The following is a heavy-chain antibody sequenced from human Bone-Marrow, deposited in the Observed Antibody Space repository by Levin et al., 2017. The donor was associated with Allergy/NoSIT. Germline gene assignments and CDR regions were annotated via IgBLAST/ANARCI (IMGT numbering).Heavy chain of an antibody. CDR3: AKAGQKSSAGVDY. D-gene: IGHD6-25*01. CDR1: GFTFGSYA. J-gene: IGHJ4*02. CDR2: ISGGGGHT. Sequence: GGSLRLSCAASGFTFGSYAMSWVRQAPGEGLEWVSGISGGGGHTYYAGSVKGRLTISRDNSKNTLYLLMDNLRAEDTAVYFCAKAGQKSSAGVDYWGQGILVTVSS. V-gene: IGHV3-23*01.